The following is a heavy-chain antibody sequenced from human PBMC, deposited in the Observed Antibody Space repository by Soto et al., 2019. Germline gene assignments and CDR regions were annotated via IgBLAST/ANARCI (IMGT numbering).Heavy chain of an antibody. Sequence: MCWVRQANGQRLEWMGWINAGNGNTKYSQKFQGRVTITRDTSASTAYMELSSLRSEDTAVYYCARNPHLDYWGQGTLVTVSS. CDR2: INAGNGNT. V-gene: IGHV1-3*01. CDR3: ARNPHLDY. J-gene: IGHJ4*02.